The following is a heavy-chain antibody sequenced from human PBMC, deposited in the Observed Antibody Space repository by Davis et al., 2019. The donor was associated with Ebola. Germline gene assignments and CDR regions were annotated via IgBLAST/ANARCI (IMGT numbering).Heavy chain of an antibody. CDR3: ARDIRDIVVVVAATRMDV. Sequence: HTGGSLRLSCAASGFTFSSYWMHWVRQVPGKGLVWVSRINSDGSSTSYADSVKGRFTISRDNSKNTLYLQMNSLRAEDTAVYYCARDIRDIVVVVAATRMDVWGQGSTVTVSS. D-gene: IGHD2-15*01. V-gene: IGHV3-74*01. J-gene: IGHJ6*02. CDR1: GFTFSSYW. CDR2: INSDGSST.